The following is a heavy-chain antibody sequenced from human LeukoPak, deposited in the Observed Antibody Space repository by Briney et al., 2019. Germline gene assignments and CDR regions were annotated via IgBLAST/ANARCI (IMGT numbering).Heavy chain of an antibody. CDR2: IRSKANGYAA. V-gene: IGHV3-73*01. Sequence: GGSLRLSCAASGFTFSGSEIHWVRQASGRGLEWVGRIRSKANGYAAAFGASVEGRFTISRDDSKNTAYLQMNSLKTEDTAVYYCTRHLPFGGPGEYYFDYWGQGTLVTVSS. CDR1: GFTFSGSE. D-gene: IGHD3-10*01. J-gene: IGHJ4*02. CDR3: TRHLPFGGPGEYYFDY.